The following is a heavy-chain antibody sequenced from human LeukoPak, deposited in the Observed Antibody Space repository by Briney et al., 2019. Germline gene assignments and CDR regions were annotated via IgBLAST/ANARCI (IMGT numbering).Heavy chain of an antibody. J-gene: IGHJ4*02. CDR1: GFPFNAYW. D-gene: IGHD6-13*01. CDR2: IRQDGDTK. V-gene: IGHV3-7*03. Sequence: GGSLRLSCAASGFPFNAYWMTWVRQAPGKGLEWVANIRQDGDTKYYVDSVKGRFTISRDNAMNSLYLQMNSLRAEDTAIYYCARSLPYGTTWYGRSDFWGQGTLVTVSS. CDR3: ARSLPYGTTWYGRSDF.